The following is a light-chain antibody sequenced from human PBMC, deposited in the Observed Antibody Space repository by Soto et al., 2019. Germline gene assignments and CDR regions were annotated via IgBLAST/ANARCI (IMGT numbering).Light chain of an antibody. J-gene: IGKJ4*02. CDR1: HCVSNNY. V-gene: IGKV3-20*01. Sequence: DIVLTQSAGALSLSPGERATLSCRASHCVSNNYLAWYQQKPGQAPRLLIYGASNRATGIPDRFSGSGSGTDFTLTISRLEPEDFAVYYCQQYGSSGTFGEGTKVDIK. CDR3: QQYGSSGT. CDR2: GAS.